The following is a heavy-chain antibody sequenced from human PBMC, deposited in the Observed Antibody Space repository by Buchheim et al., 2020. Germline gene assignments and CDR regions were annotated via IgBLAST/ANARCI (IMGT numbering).Heavy chain of an antibody. CDR1: GGTFSSYA. V-gene: IGHV1-69*04. D-gene: IGHD4-11*01. CDR2: IIPILGIA. Sequence: QVQLVQSGAEVKKPGSSVKVSCKASGGTFSSYAISWVRQAPGQGLEWMGRIIPILGIANYAQKFQGRVMITADTSTSTAYMELSSLRSEDTAVYYCASGAYRHLYYYYGMDVWGQGTT. J-gene: IGHJ6*02. CDR3: ASGAYRHLYYYYGMDV.